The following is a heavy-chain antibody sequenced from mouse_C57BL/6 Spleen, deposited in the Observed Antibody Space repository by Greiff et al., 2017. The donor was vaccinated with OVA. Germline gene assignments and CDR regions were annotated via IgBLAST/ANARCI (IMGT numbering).Heavy chain of an antibody. D-gene: IGHD1-1*01. CDR3: ATSYYYGSSYV. CDR1: GYTFTSYW. V-gene: IGHV1-55*01. CDR2: IYPGSGST. J-gene: IGHJ1*03. Sequence: QVQLQQPGAELVTPGASVTMSCKASGYTFTSYWITWVKQRPGQGLEWIGDIYPGSGSTNYTEQFKSKATLTVDTSSSTAYMQLSSLTSEDSAVYYCATSYYYGSSYVWGTGTTVTVSS.